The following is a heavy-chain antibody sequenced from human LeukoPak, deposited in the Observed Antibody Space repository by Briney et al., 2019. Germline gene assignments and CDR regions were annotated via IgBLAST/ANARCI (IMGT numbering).Heavy chain of an antibody. CDR1: GFTFSTYN. Sequence: KTGGSLRLSCAASGFTFSTYNMNWVRQAPGKGLEWVSSISSSSSYIYYADSVKGRFTISRDNAKNSLYLQMNSLRAEDTAVYYCARNKLGISEKYMDVWGKGTTVTISS. J-gene: IGHJ6*03. D-gene: IGHD7-27*01. CDR3: ARNKLGISEKYMDV. CDR2: ISSSSSYI. V-gene: IGHV3-21*01.